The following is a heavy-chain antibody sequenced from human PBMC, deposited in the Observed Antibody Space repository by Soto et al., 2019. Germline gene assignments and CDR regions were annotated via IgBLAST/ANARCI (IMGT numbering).Heavy chain of an antibody. V-gene: IGHV1-69*04. CDR3: ARERTVTTLNYYYYMDV. Sequence: ASVKVSCKASGGTFSSYTISWVRQAPGQGLEWMGRIIPILGIANYAQKFQGRVTITADKSTSTAYMELSSLRSEDTAVYYCARERTVTTLNYYYYMDVWGKGTTVTVSS. CDR2: IIPILGIA. CDR1: GGTFSSYT. J-gene: IGHJ6*03. D-gene: IGHD4-4*01.